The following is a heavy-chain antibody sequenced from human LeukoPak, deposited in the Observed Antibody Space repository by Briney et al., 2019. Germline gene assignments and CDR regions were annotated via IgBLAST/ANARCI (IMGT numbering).Heavy chain of an antibody. CDR2: IYYSGST. V-gene: IGHV4-39*07. CDR1: GDSISRGAHY. D-gene: IGHD2-8*01. Sequence: PLETLSLTCTVSGDSISRGAHYWGWIRQPPGKRLGWVGSIYYSGSTYYNPSLKSRVTVSVDTSKNQFSLKLSPVTAADTAVYYCASDVSPNGVADYRGQGTLVTVSS. J-gene: IGHJ4*02. CDR3: ASDVSPNGVADY.